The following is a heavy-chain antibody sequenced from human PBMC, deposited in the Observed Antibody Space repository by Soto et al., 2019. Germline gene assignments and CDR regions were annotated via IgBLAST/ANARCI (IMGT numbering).Heavy chain of an antibody. Sequence: QITLKESGPTLVRPTQTLTLTCTFSGFSLSTTGVGVGWIRQPPGKALEWLALIYWDDDNRYSPSLKSRLTITKDTSKNEVILTMTHMDPVDTARYYCAQRLPHYGLGRERGTWFDPWGQGTLVTVSS. CDR3: AQRLPHYGLGRERGTWFDP. J-gene: IGHJ5*02. V-gene: IGHV2-5*02. D-gene: IGHD3-10*01. CDR1: GFSLSTTGVG. CDR2: IYWDDDN.